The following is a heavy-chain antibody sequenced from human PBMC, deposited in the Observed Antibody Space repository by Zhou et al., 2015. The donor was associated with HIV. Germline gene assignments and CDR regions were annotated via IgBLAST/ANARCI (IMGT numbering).Heavy chain of an antibody. D-gene: IGHD6-19*01. CDR1: SFTFDDYA. Sequence: EVQLVESGGGLVQPGRSLRLSCAASSFTFDDYAMHWVRQAPGKGLEWVSGISWNSGKIGYADSVKGRFTISRDNAKKSLFLQMNSLRVEDTALYYCTKDTQTSSGNYFDYWGRGTLVTVSS. J-gene: IGHJ4*02. CDR2: ISWNSGKI. V-gene: IGHV3-9*01. CDR3: TKDTQTSSGNYFDY.